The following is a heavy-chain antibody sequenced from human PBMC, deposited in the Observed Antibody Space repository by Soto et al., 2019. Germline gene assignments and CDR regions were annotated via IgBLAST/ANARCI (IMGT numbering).Heavy chain of an antibody. CDR1: GYTFSDFD. J-gene: IGHJ6*02. CDR3: ARGNPFNYAGFDV. Sequence: DLEQSGAEGKRPGASVKVSCKASGYTFSDFDINWLRQASGQGPEWMGWMNAKSGDTFFAQRFQGKLNMTWDTSLSTAYMEVGSLTSDDTAMYYCARGNPFNYAGFDVWGQGTTVAVSS. D-gene: IGHD3-16*01. V-gene: IGHV1-8*01. CDR2: MNAKSGDT.